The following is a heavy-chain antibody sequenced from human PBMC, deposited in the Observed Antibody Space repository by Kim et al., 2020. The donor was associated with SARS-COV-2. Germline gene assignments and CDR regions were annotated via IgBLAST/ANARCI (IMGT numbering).Heavy chain of an antibody. CDR2: ISGDGGST. V-gene: IGHV3-43*02. Sequence: GGSLRLSCAASGFTFDDYAMHWVRQAPGKGLEWVSLISGDGGSTYYADSVKGGFTISRDNSKNSLYLQMNSLRTEDTALYYCAKEGSYYYYYGMDVWGQGTTVTVSS. J-gene: IGHJ6*02. CDR3: AKEGSYYYYYGMDV. CDR1: GFTFDDYA.